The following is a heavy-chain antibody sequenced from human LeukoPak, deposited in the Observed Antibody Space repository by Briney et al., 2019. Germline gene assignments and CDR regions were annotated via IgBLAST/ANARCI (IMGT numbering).Heavy chain of an antibody. D-gene: IGHD3-9*01. CDR2: LGIA. Sequence: LGIANYAQKFQGRVTITADKSTSTAYMELSSLRSEDTAVYYCARRKSYDILTGYTIDAFDIWGQGTMVTVSS. V-gene: IGHV1-69*02. CDR3: ARRKSYDILTGYTIDAFDI. J-gene: IGHJ3*02.